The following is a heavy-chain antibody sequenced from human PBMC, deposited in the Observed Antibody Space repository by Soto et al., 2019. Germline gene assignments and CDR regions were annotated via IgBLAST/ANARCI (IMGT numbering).Heavy chain of an antibody. CDR2: MNSDGSTI. V-gene: IGHV3-74*01. D-gene: IGHD2-21*02. J-gene: IGHJ4*02. CDR1: GFTFRTSW. Sequence: PGGSLRLSCAASGFTFRTSWMDWVRQAAGEGLVWVARMNSDGSTISYADSVKARFTISRDNDKNNTFLPMSRSRGEDPDLYYCASPLLSGCWGQGSLVTVPQ. CDR3: ASPLLSGC.